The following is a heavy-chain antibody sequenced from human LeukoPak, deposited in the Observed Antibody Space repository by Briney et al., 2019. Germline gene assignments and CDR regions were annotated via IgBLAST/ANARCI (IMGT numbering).Heavy chain of an antibody. J-gene: IGHJ4*02. Sequence: GGSLRLSCAASGFTFSSYWMHWVRQAPGEGLMWVSRVKNDGSNTNYADSVKGRFTISRDNAKNTLYLQMNSLGAEDTAVYYCARGDHTFWGFPHWGQGTLVTVSS. CDR3: ARGDHTFWGFPH. V-gene: IGHV3-74*01. CDR2: VKNDGSNT. D-gene: IGHD7-27*01. CDR1: GFTFSSYW.